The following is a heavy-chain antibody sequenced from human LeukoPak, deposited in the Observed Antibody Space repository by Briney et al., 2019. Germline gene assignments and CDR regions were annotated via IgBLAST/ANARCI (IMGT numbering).Heavy chain of an antibody. D-gene: IGHD6-6*01. CDR2: IWYDGSNK. V-gene: IGHV3-33*08. J-gene: IGHJ5*02. CDR1: GFTFSSYS. Sequence: GGSLRLSCAASGFTFSSYSMNWVRQAPGKGLEWVAVIWYDGSNKYYADSVKGRFTISRDNSKNTLYLQMNSLRAEDTAVYYCARRGSLIAARPDNWFDPWGQGTLVTVSS. CDR3: ARRGSLIAARPDNWFDP.